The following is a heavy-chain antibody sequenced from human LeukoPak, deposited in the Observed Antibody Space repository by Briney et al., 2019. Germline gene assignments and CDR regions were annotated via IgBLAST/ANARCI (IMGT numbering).Heavy chain of an antibody. J-gene: IGHJ4*02. Sequence: ASVKVSCKASGYTFTSYGISWVRQAPGQGLEWMGWISAYNGNTNYAQKLQGRVTMTTDTSTSTACMELRSLRSDDTAVYYCARLWGVDTAMVNGDYWGQGTLVTVSS. D-gene: IGHD5-18*01. CDR2: ISAYNGNT. CDR1: GYTFTSYG. V-gene: IGHV1-18*01. CDR3: ARLWGVDTAMVNGDY.